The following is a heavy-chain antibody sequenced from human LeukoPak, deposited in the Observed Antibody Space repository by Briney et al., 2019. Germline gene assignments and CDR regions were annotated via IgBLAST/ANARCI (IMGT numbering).Heavy chain of an antibody. CDR2: INHSGST. V-gene: IGHV4-34*01. J-gene: IGHJ4*02. CDR3: ARDGYDY. Sequence: SETLSLTCAVYGESFSGYYWSWIRQPPGKGLEWIGEINHSGSTNYNPSLKSRVTISVDTSKNQFSLKLSSVTAADTAVYYCARDGYDYWGQGTLVTVSS. D-gene: IGHD5-18*01. CDR1: GESFSGYY.